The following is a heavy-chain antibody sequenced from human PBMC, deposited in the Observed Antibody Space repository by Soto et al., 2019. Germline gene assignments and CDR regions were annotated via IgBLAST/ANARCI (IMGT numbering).Heavy chain of an antibody. CDR3: ASSPRGYCSSIFLREWGHYYG. CDR1: RCSFATYW. V-gene: IGHV5-10-1*01. J-gene: IGHJ6*01. D-gene: IGHD2-2*01. Sequence: KISEERFRCSFATYWTTWVRQLPGKDMEWMGRIDPSYSYTNYSPSFQGHVTISAEKSISTAYLQWSSLKASDTAMYYCASSPRGYCSSIFLREWGHYYG. CDR2: IDPSYSYT.